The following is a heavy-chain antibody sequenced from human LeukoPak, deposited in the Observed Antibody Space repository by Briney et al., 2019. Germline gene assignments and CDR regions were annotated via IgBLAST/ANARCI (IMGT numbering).Heavy chain of an antibody. CDR2: ISAYNGNT. CDR3: ARDEGATSYYYDSSGYCPDY. J-gene: IGHJ4*02. V-gene: IGHV1-18*01. Sequence: ASVKVSCKASGYTFTSYGISWVRQAPGQGLEWMGWISAYNGNTSYAQKLQGRVTMTTDTSTSTAYMELRSLRSDDTAVYYCARDEGATSYYYDSSGYCPDYWGQGTLVTVSS. D-gene: IGHD3-22*01. CDR1: GYTFTSYG.